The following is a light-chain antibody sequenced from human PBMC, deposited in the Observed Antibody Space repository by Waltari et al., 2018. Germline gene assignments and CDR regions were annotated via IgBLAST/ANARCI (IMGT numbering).Light chain of an antibody. V-gene: IGKV3-11*01. CDR3: QQRSNWTPHT. J-gene: IGKJ2*01. Sequence: EIVLTQSPATLSLSPGDTATLTCRASQRIGSYLAWYQQKPGQPPRLLIYDASNRATGVPARFRGSGSWTDFTLTISGLEAEDFAVYYCQQRSNWTPHTFGQGARLEIK. CDR1: QRIGSY. CDR2: DAS.